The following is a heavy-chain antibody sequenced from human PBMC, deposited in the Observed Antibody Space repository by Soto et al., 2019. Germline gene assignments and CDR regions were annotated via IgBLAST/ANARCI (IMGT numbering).Heavy chain of an antibody. CDR2: ISSSSGAI. Sequence: ESGGELVQPGGSLRISCVVSGLTFSNYGMTWVRQAPGKGLEWVSYISSSSGAIYYADSVKGRFTISRDNAKNSLFLQMNSLSHEDTAVYYCVRVGAVEYWGRGTLVNVSS. D-gene: IGHD3-16*01. V-gene: IGHV3-48*02. CDR3: VRVGAVEY. CDR1: GLTFSNYG. J-gene: IGHJ4*02.